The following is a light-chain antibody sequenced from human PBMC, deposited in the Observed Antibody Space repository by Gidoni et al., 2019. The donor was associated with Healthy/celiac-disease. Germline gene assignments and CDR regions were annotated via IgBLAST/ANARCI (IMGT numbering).Light chain of an antibody. CDR1: TGAVTSGHY. V-gene: IGLV7-46*01. CDR2: DTS. J-gene: IGLJ3*02. Sequence: QAVVTQEPSLTVPPGGTVTLTCGPSTGAVTSGHYPYWFQQKPGQAPRTLIYDTSNKHSWTPARFSGSLLGGKAALTLSGAQPEDEAEYYCLLSYSGARPWVFGGGTKLTVL. CDR3: LLSYSGARPWV.